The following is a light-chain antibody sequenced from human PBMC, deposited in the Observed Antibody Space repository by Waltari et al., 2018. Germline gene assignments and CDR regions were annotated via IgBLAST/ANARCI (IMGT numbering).Light chain of an antibody. J-gene: IGKJ1*01. Sequence: EIVLTQSPGTLSLSPGERATLSCRASQSLSIYLAWYLQKVGQPPRLLIYDASSRATGIPDRFSGRGSGTDFSLTISRLEPEDFAVYYCQKYGTLPATFGQGTKVEVK. CDR1: QSLSIY. CDR2: DAS. CDR3: QKYGTLPAT. V-gene: IGKV3-20*01.